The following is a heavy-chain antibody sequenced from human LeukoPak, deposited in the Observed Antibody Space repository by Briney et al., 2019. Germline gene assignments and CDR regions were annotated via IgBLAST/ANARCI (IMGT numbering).Heavy chain of an antibody. D-gene: IGHD6-6*01. Sequence: GRSLRLSCAASGFTFDDYAMHWVRQAPGKGLEWVSGISWNSGSIGYADSVKGRFTISRDNAKNSLYLQMNSLRAEDTAVYYCARVADIAARPELYAFDIWGQGTMVTVSS. J-gene: IGHJ3*02. CDR3: ARVADIAARPELYAFDI. CDR2: ISWNSGSI. V-gene: IGHV3-9*01. CDR1: GFTFDDYA.